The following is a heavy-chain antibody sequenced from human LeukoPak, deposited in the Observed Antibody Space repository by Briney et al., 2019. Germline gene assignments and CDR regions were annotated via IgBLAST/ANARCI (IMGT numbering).Heavy chain of an antibody. CDR3: AKVRWDNSGWYYSDS. CDR2: IFYYGSNK. CDR1: GFTFIKYS. J-gene: IGHJ4*02. V-gene: IGHV3-30*18. Sequence: GGSLRLSCAASGFTFIKYSMTWVRQAPGKGLEWVAVIFYYGSNKYYADSVKGRFTVSRDNSKNTLYLQVNSLRVEDTAVYYCAKVRWDNSGWYYSDSWGQGTLVTVSS. D-gene: IGHD6-19*01.